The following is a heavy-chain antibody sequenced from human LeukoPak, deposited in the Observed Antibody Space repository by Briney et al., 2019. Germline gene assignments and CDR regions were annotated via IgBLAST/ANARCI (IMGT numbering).Heavy chain of an antibody. J-gene: IGHJ4*02. CDR3: AREYSSSSPEDY. CDR1: GFTFSSYW. CDR2: IKQDGSEK. Sequence: QPGGSLRLSCAAAGFTFSSYWMSWVRQAPGKGLEWVANIKQDGSEKHYVDSVKGRFTISRDNAKNSLYLQMNSLRAEDTAVYYCAREYSSSSPEDYWGQGTLVTVSS. D-gene: IGHD6-6*01. V-gene: IGHV3-7*01.